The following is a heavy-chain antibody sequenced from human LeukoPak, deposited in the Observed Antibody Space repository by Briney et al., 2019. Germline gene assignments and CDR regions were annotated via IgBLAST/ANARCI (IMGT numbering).Heavy chain of an antibody. D-gene: IGHD4-23*01. V-gene: IGHV3-74*01. J-gene: IGHJ4*02. CDR3: ARGSVATQDY. CDR2: INSGGSGT. Sequence: GGSLRLSCVASGFTFSSYWMHWVRLAPGKGLVWVSRINSGGSGTSYAVSVRGRFTISRDNAKNTPYLQMNSLRAEDTAVYYCARGSVATQDYWGQGTLVTVSS. CDR1: GFTFSSYW.